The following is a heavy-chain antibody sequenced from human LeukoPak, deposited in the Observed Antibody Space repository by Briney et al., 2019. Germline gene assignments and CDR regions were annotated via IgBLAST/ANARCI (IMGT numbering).Heavy chain of an antibody. Sequence: SETLSLTCTVSGGSISSYYWSWIRQPPGKGLEWIGYIYYSGSTNYNPSLKSRVTISVDTSKNQFSLKLSSVTAADTAVYYCASETYYYDSSGYYPGRFDYWGQGTLVTVSS. J-gene: IGHJ4*02. CDR3: ASETYYYDSSGYYPGRFDY. CDR2: IYYSGST. D-gene: IGHD3-22*01. CDR1: GGSISSYY. V-gene: IGHV4-59*01.